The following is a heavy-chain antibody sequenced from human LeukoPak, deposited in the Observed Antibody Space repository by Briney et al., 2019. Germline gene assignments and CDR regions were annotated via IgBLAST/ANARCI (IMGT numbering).Heavy chain of an antibody. D-gene: IGHD6-13*01. J-gene: IGHJ3*02. V-gene: IGHV3-23*01. CDR3: AKGRYSSSWYYCDI. Sequence: PGGSLRLSCAASGFXFSSYAMSWVRQAPGKGLEWVSVISGSGGSTYYADSVKGRFSISRDNSKNTLYLQMNSLKAEDTAVYYCAKGRYSSSWYYCDIWGQGTLVTVSS. CDR2: ISGSGGST. CDR1: GFXFSSYA.